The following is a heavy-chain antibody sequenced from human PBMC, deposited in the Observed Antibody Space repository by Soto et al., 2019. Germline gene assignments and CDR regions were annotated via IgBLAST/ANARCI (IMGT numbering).Heavy chain of an antibody. V-gene: IGHV5-10-1*03. D-gene: IGHD2-15*01. J-gene: IGHJ6*02. Sequence: EVQLVQSGAEVKKPGESLRISCKGSGYSFTSYWITWVRQVPGKGLEWMGTIDPSDSYTNYSPSFQGHVTISTDTSIGAAYLQWSSLKASDTATYYCARPYCSAGSWNLYGMDVWGQGTTVTVSS. CDR3: ARPYCSAGSWNLYGMDV. CDR2: IDPSDSYT. CDR1: GYSFTSYW.